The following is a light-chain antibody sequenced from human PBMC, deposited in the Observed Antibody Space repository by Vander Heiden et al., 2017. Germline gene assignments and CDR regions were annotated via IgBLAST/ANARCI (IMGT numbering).Light chain of an antibody. CDR2: KDS. CDR3: LSADSSGTYVV. CDR1: ALPKKY. J-gene: IGLJ3*02. V-gene: IGLV3-16*01. Sequence: SYELTQPPSVSVSLGQMARITCSGEALPKKYAYWYQQKPGQFPVRGIYKDSERPSGIPERFSGSSSGTIVTLTISGVQAEDEADYDCLSADSSGTYVVFGGGTKLTVL.